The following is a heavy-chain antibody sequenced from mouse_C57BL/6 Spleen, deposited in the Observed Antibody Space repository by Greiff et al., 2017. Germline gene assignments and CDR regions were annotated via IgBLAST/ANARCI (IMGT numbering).Heavy chain of an antibody. CDR2: IDPETGGT. CDR1: GYTFTDYE. Sequence: VKLMESGAELVRPGASVTLSCKASGYTFTDYEMHWVKQTPVHGLEWIGAIDPETGGTAYNQKFKGKAILTADKSSSTAYMELRSLTSEDSAVYYCTRHGAFDYWGQGTTLTVSS. CDR3: TRHGAFDY. J-gene: IGHJ2*01. V-gene: IGHV1-15*01.